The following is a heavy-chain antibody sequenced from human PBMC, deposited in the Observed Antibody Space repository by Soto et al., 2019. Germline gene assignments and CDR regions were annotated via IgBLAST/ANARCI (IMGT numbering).Heavy chain of an antibody. V-gene: IGHV3-30*18. CDR1: GFTFSSYG. CDR2: ISYDGSNK. D-gene: IGHD3-22*01. Sequence: PGGSLRLSCAASGFTFSSYGMHWVRQAPGKGLEWVAVISYDGSNKYYADSVKGRFTISRDNSKNTLYLQMNSLRAEDTVVYYCAKDFTYYDSSGSLDYWGQGTLVTVSS. CDR3: AKDFTYYDSSGSLDY. J-gene: IGHJ4*02.